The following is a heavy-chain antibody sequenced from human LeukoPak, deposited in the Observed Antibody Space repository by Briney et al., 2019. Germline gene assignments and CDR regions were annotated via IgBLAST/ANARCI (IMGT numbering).Heavy chain of an antibody. D-gene: IGHD2-15*01. CDR3: AKADIVVVVAATPDY. J-gene: IGHJ4*02. CDR1: GFTLSSYA. Sequence: PGASLRPSCSASGFTLSSYAMRWVRPAPGKGLELVSAVSGSGGSTYYADSVKGRFTISRDNSKNTLYLQMNSLRAEDKAVYYCAKADIVVVVAATPDYWGQGTLVTVSS. CDR2: VSGSGGST. V-gene: IGHV3-23*01.